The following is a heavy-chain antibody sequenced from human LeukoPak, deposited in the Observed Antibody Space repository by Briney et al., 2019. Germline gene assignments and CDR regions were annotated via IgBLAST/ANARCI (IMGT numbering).Heavy chain of an antibody. CDR3: ARLGGTYDAFDI. D-gene: IGHD1-26*01. CDR2: IYYSGST. Sequence: SQTLSLTCAVSGDSAISGDYSWSWIRQPPGKGLEWIGNIYYSGSTYYNPSLKSRVTISVDTSRNQFSLKLSSVTAADTAVYYCARLGGTYDAFDIWGQGTMVTVSS. J-gene: IGHJ3*02. CDR1: GDSAISGDYS. V-gene: IGHV4-30-2*03.